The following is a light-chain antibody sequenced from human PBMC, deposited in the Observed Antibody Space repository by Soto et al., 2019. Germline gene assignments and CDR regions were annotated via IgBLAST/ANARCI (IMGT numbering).Light chain of an antibody. CDR2: GAS. CDR1: QSVSSN. CDR3: QQYHNWPPLT. J-gene: IGKJ4*01. V-gene: IGKV3-15*01. Sequence: EIVMTQSPATLSVSPGERATLSCRASQSVSSNLAWYQQKPGQAPRLLIYGASTRATGIPARFSGSGSGTEVTLTISSLQSEGFAVYYCQQYHNWPPLTFGGGTKVEIK.